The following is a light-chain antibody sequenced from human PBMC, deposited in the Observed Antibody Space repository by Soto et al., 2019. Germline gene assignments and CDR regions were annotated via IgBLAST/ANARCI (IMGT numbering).Light chain of an antibody. Sequence: DIQMTQSPPTLPAFVGDTVTITCRASQSVSSWLAWYQQKPAPAPNLLIYDASSLASGVPSRFSGSGSGTKFPLTIRRLQPDDYATYFCLPYIIFPKTFGQGTKVEMK. J-gene: IGKJ1*01. CDR3: LPYIIFPKT. V-gene: IGKV1-5*01. CDR2: DAS. CDR1: QSVSSW.